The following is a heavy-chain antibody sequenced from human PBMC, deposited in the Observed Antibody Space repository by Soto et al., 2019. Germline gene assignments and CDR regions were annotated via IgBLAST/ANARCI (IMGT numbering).Heavy chain of an antibody. V-gene: IGHV4-59*01. CDR3: ASSPFDYGDFFYFEY. J-gene: IGHJ4*01. Sequence: SETLSLTCTVSGASITSYYWSWIRQPPGMGLEWIGYIYYSGTTNHNPSLKSRVTISVDTSKNQFSLKLSSVTAADTAVYYCASSPFDYGDFFYFEYWGQGTLVTVSS. CDR2: IYYSGTT. CDR1: GASITSYY. D-gene: IGHD4-17*01.